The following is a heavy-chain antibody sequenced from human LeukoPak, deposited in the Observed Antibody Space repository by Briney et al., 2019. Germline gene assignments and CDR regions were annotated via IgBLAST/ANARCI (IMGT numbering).Heavy chain of an antibody. CDR1: GFTFNNYG. CDR2: ISGGGGST. V-gene: IGHV3-23*01. CDR3: AKGLRGTPVDY. D-gene: IGHD1-1*01. J-gene: IGHJ4*02. Sequence: GGSLRLSCAASGFTFNNYGMSWVRQAPGKGLEWVSAISGGGGSTYYADSVKGRFTITRDNSKNTLYLQMNSLRAEDTAVYYCAKGLRGTPVDYWGQGTLVTVSS.